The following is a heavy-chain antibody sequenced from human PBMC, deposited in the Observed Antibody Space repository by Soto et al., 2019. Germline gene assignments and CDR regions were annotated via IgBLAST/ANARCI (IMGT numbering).Heavy chain of an antibody. CDR1: GGSISSGGYY. D-gene: IGHD3-3*01. Sequence: QVQLQESGPGLVKPSQTLSLTCTVSGGSISSGGYYWSWIRQHPGKGLEWIGYIYYSGSTYYNPSLKSRVTISVDTSKNQFSLKLSSVTAAATAVYYCARKYYDFWSGSKGWFDPWGQGTLVTVSS. CDR2: IYYSGST. J-gene: IGHJ5*02. V-gene: IGHV4-31*03. CDR3: ARKYYDFWSGSKGWFDP.